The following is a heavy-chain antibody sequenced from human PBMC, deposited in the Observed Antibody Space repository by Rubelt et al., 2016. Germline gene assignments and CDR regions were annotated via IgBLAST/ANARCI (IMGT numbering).Heavy chain of an antibody. D-gene: IGHD1-26*01. J-gene: IGHJ3*02. CDR1: GFTFSKAW. CDR3: TWEAPEGVFHI. CDR2: IKSETAGGTT. Sequence: EVQLVEPGGGLVEPGESLRLSCTVSGFTFSKAWMNWVRQAPGKGLEWVGRIKSETAGGTTDSAALVKGRFTISRDDSKDTLYLQMNSLKTEDTGVYYCTWEAPEGVFHIWGPGTLVIVS. V-gene: IGHV3-15*01.